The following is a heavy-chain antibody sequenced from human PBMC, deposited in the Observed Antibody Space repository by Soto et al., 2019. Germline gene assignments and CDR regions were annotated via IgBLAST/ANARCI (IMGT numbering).Heavy chain of an antibody. D-gene: IGHD3-10*01. CDR2: ISVTGGST. Sequence: GGSLRLSCAASGFTFSNYAMNWVRQAPGKGLKWVSAISVTGGSTYYADSVKGRFTISRDNSKNTLYLQMNSLRAEDTAVYYCAKFFLETPGVRWGQGTLVTVSS. CDR1: GFTFSNYA. V-gene: IGHV3-23*01. J-gene: IGHJ4*02. CDR3: AKFFLETPGVR.